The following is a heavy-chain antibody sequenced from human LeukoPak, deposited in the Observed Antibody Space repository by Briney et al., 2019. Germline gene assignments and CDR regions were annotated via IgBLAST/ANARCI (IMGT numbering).Heavy chain of an antibody. CDR1: GFTFSSYS. CDR3: ARDEKVYSSGWYGNWFDP. V-gene: IGHV3-48*04. CDR2: ISSSSSTI. D-gene: IGHD6-19*01. Sequence: HTGGSLRLSCAASGFTFSSYSMNWVRQAPGKGLEWVSYISSSSSTIYYADSVKGRFTISRDNAKNSLYLQMNSLRAEDTDVYYCARDEKVYSSGWYGNWFDPWGQGTLVTVSS. J-gene: IGHJ5*02.